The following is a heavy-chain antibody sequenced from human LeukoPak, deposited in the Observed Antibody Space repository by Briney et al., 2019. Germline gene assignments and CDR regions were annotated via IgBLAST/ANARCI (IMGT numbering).Heavy chain of an antibody. D-gene: IGHD2-15*01. Sequence: GGSLRLSCAASGFTFSDYSMNWIRQAPGKGLEWVSAISGSGGSTYYADSVKGRFTISRDNSKNALYLQMNSLRAEDTSVYYCAKDFSGLAPNWFDPWGQGTLVTVSS. CDR1: GFTFSDYS. J-gene: IGHJ5*02. V-gene: IGHV3-23*01. CDR2: ISGSGGST. CDR3: AKDFSGLAPNWFDP.